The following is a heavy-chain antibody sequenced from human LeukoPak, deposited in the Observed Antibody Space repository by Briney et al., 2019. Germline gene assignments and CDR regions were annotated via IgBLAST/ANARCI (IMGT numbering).Heavy chain of an antibody. Sequence: LETLSLTCTVSGGSISSYYWSWIRQPPGKGLEWVGYIYYSGTTKYNPSLKSRVSISVDTSKNQFSLKLSSVTAADTAVYYCARGVYIAAAQYAYWGQGTLVTVSS. J-gene: IGHJ4*02. CDR1: GGSISSYY. CDR2: IYYSGTT. D-gene: IGHD6-13*01. V-gene: IGHV4-59*01. CDR3: ARGVYIAAAQYAY.